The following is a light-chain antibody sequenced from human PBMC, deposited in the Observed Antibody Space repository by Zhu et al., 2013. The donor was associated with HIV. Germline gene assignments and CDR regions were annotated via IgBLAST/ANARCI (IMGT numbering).Light chain of an antibody. Sequence: EIVLTQSPGTLSLSPGERATLSCRASQSVTKSYLAWYQQKLGQAPRLLIYGASKRATGIPDRFSGSGSGTDFTLTISRLEPEDFAVYYCQQYGSSPRTFGQGTKVEIK. CDR2: GAS. V-gene: IGKV3-20*01. J-gene: IGKJ1*01. CDR1: QSVTKSY. CDR3: QQYGSSPRT.